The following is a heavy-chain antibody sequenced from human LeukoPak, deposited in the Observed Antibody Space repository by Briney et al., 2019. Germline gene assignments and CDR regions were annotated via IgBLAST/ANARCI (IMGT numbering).Heavy chain of an antibody. Sequence: SETLSLTCTVSGYSISSGYYWGWIRQPPGKGLEWIGSIYHSGSTYYNPSLKSRVTISVDTSKNQFSLKLSSVTAADTAVYYCARKYCSAAGCYEDPWGQGTLVTVSS. V-gene: IGHV4-38-2*02. CDR2: IYHSGST. CDR1: GYSISSGYY. CDR3: ARKYCSAAGCYEDP. J-gene: IGHJ5*02. D-gene: IGHD2-15*01.